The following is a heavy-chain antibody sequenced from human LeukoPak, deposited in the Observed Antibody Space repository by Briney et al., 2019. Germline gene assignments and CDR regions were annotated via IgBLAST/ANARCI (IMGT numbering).Heavy chain of an antibody. Sequence: GASVKVSCKASGYTFSSYGISWVRQAPGQGLEWMAWISAYNGNTNFAQNLQGRVTMTTDTSTSTAYMELRSLRSDDTALYHCARANIPAAGGAFDIWGQGTMVTVSS. CDR2: ISAYNGNT. J-gene: IGHJ3*02. V-gene: IGHV1-18*01. CDR1: GYTFSSYG. D-gene: IGHD6-13*01. CDR3: ARANIPAAGGAFDI.